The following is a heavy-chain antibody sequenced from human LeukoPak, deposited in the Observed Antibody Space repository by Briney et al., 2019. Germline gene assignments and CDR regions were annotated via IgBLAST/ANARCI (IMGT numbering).Heavy chain of an antibody. V-gene: IGHV3-53*01. CDR3: AREDGGNFDY. CDR1: GGSFSGYY. CDR2: IYSGGST. D-gene: IGHD4-23*01. J-gene: IGHJ4*02. Sequence: ETLSLTCAVYGGSFSGYYWSWIRQPPGKGLEWVSVIYSGGSTYYADSVKGRFTISRDNSKNTLYLQMNSLRAEDTAVYYCAREDGGNFDYWGQGTLVTVSS.